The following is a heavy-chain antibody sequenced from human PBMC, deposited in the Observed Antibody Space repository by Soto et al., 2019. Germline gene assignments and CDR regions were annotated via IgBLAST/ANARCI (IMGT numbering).Heavy chain of an antibody. D-gene: IGHD3-9*01. CDR3: ARHPGYYDILTGYTTYYFDY. V-gene: IGHV4-59*08. J-gene: IGHJ4*02. CDR2: IYYRGNT. CDR1: GGSIGTYY. Sequence: PSETLSLTCTVSGGSIGTYYWSWIRQPPGKGLDWIGYIYYRGNTDYNPSLKSRVTISLDTPKNQFSLKLSSVTAADTAVYYCARHPGYYDILTGYTTYYFDYWGQGILVTVSS.